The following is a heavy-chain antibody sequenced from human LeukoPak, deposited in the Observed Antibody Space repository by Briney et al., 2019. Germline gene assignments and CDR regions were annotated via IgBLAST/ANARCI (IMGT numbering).Heavy chain of an antibody. CDR2: MSGSGGST. D-gene: IGHD3-10*01. CDR1: GFTFSSYA. CDR3: AKDHWGAIRGEFDY. J-gene: IGHJ4*02. Sequence: GGSLRLSCSASGFTFSSYAMSWVRQAPGKGLEWVSAMSGSGGSTYYADSVKGRFTISRDNSKNTLYLQMNSLRAEDTAVYFCAKDHWGAIRGEFDYWGQGTLVTVSS. V-gene: IGHV3-23*01.